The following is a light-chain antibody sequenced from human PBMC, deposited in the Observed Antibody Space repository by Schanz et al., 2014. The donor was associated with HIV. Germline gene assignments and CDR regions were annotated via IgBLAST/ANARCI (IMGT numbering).Light chain of an antibody. V-gene: IGLV1-40*01. CDR3: CSYALLYSCVL. J-gene: IGLJ2*01. CDR1: SSNIGAGYD. Sequence: QSVLTQPPSVSGAPGQRVTVSCNGSSSNIGAGYDGPRYPHRPGSAPKLLLYGNTNRPAGVPDRFSGSKSGTSASLAITGLQTEDEADYYCCSYALLYSCVLFGGGTKLTVL. CDR2: GNT.